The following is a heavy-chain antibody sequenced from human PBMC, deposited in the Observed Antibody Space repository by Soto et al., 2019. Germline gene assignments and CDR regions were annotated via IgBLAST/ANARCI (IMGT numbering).Heavy chain of an antibody. J-gene: IGHJ6*02. CDR2: INPSGGST. Sequence: QVQLVQSGAEVKKPGASVKVSCKASGYTFTSYYMHWVRQAPGQWLEWMGIINPSGGSTSYAQKFQSRVTMTSATSTSTVYTALSSLRSEDTPVYYCASVGDYADYYYYGMDVWGQATTVTVSS. CDR3: ASVGDYADYYYYGMDV. D-gene: IGHD4-17*01. V-gene: IGHV1-46*03. CDR1: GYTFTSYY.